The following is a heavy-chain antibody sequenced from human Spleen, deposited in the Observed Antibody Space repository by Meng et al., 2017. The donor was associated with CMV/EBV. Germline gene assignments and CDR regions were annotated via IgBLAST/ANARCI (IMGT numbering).Heavy chain of an antibody. D-gene: IGHD2-15*01. CDR1: GFTFGDHA. Sequence: LSLTCTGSGFTFGDHAMSWVRQAPGKGLEWVGFIRSKAYTGTTEYAASVKGRFTISRDDSKSIAYLQMNSLKTEDTAVYYCTRSQFSVALFYYYHMDVWGQGTTVTVSS. J-gene: IGHJ6*02. CDR3: TRSQFSVALFYYYHMDV. CDR2: IRSKAYTGTT. V-gene: IGHV3-49*04.